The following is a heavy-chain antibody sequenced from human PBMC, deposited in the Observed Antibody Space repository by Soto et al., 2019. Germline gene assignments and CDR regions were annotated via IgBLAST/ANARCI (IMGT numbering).Heavy chain of an antibody. CDR2: TNPNSGNT. CDR3: ARGGYYDSSGYYPDNWFDP. CDR1: GYTFTSYD. J-gene: IGHJ5*02. D-gene: IGHD3-22*01. Sequence: GASVKVSCKASGYTFTSYDINWVRQATGQGLEWMGWTNPNSGNTGYAQKFQGRVTMTRNTSISTAYMELSSLRSEDTAVYYCARGGYYDSSGYYPDNWFDPWGQGTLVTVSS. V-gene: IGHV1-8*01.